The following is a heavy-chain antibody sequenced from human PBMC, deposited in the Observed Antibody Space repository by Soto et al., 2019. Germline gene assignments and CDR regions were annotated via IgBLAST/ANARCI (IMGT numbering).Heavy chain of an antibody. CDR1: GYSFTSYW. Sequence: ASLKISGKGCGYSFTSYWISWVRQMPGKGLEWMGRIDPSDSYTNYSPSFQGHVTISADKSISTAYLQWSSLKASDTAMYYCASGRSDIVATVVYYGMDVWGQGTTVTVSS. CDR2: IDPSDSYT. V-gene: IGHV5-10-1*01. D-gene: IGHD5-12*01. J-gene: IGHJ6*02. CDR3: ASGRSDIVATVVYYGMDV.